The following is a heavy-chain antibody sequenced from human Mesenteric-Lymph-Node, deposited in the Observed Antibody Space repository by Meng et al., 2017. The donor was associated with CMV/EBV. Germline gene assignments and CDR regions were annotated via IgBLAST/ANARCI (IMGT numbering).Heavy chain of an antibody. CDR3: ARRATAGTFDY. V-gene: IGHV1-8*01. CDR1: GYPFTNYD. Sequence: SCQASGYPFTNYDINWVRQATGQWLEWMGWMNPNSGITGYAQKFQGRVTMTRNTSIGTAYMELSSLKSEDTALYYCARRATAGTFDYWGQGTLVTVSS. CDR2: MNPNSGIT. J-gene: IGHJ4*02. D-gene: IGHD6-13*01.